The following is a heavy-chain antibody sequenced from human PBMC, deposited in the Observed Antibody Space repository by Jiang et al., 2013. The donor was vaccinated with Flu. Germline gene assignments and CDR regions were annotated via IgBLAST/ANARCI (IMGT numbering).Heavy chain of an antibody. CDR3: ASWDLIAAAGSNYYYGMDV. CDR2: IIPILGIA. D-gene: IGHD6-13*01. CDR1: GGTFSSYT. V-gene: IGHV1-69*02. Sequence: VKKPGSSVKVSCKASGGTFSSYTISWVRQAPGQGLEWMGRIIPILGIANYAQKFQGRVTITADKSTSTAYMELSSLRSEDTAVYYCASWDLIAAAGSNYYYGMDVWGQGTTVTVSS. J-gene: IGHJ6*02.